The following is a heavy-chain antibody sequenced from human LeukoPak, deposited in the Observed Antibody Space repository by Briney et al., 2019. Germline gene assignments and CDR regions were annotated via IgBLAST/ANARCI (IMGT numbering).Heavy chain of an antibody. J-gene: IGHJ4*02. Sequence: SETLSLTCAVYGGSFSGYYWSWIRQPPGKGLEWIGEINHSGSTNYNPSLKSRVTISVDKSKNQFSLKLSSVTAADTAVYYCASRPWIQLWPIDYWGQGTLVTISS. CDR2: INHSGST. D-gene: IGHD5-18*01. V-gene: IGHV4-34*01. CDR1: GGSFSGYY. CDR3: ASRPWIQLWPIDY.